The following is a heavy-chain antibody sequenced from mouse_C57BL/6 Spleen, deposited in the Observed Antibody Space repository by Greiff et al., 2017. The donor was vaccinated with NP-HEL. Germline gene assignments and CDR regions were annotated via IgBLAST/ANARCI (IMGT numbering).Heavy chain of an antibody. V-gene: IGHV1-9*01. J-gene: IGHJ3*01. D-gene: IGHD2-1*01. CDR2: ILPGSGST. CDR3: ASRSGGNV. CDR1: GYTFTGYW. Sequence: QVQLQQSGAELMKPGASVKLSCKATGYTFTGYWIEWVKQRPGHGLEWIGEILPGSGSTNYNEKFKGKAPLTADTSSNPAYMQLSSLAAEASAIYYCASRSGGNVWGKGTLVTVSA.